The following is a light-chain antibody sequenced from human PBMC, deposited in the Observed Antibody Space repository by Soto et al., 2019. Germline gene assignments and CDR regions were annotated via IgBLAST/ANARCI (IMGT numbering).Light chain of an antibody. CDR2: EVS. V-gene: IGLV2-14*01. J-gene: IGLJ1*01. CDR3: GSYTGSIYV. CDR1: SSDVGGYEF. Sequence: QSALTQPASVSGSPGQSITISCTGTSSDVGGYEFVSWYQQHPGKAPKLMIYEVSNRPSGVSSRFSGSKSGNTASLTISGLQAEGKADYYCGSYTGSIYVFGTGTKVTVL.